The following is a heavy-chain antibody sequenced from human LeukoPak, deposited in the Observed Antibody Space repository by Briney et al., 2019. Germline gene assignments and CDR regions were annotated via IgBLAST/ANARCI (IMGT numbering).Heavy chain of an antibody. D-gene: IGHD2-2*01. Sequence: GRSLRLSCAASGFTFSSYAMHWVRQAPGKGLEWVAVISYDGSNKYYADSVKGRFTISRDNSKNTLYLQMNSLRAEDTAVYYCARVPRSGYCSSTSCYVYGYWGQGTLVTVSP. V-gene: IGHV3-30-3*01. CDR1: GFTFSSYA. J-gene: IGHJ4*02. CDR2: ISYDGSNK. CDR3: ARVPRSGYCSSTSCYVYGY.